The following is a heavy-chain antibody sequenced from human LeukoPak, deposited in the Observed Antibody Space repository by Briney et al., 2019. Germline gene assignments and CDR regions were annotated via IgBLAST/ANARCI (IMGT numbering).Heavy chain of an antibody. D-gene: IGHD1-7*01. Sequence: GGSLRLSCAASGFTFSSYSMNWVRQAPGKGLEWVSYISSSSSTIYYADSVKGRFTISRDNAKNSLYLQMNSLRAEDTAVYYCAKSRQLELLLWGQGTLVTVSS. CDR3: AKSRQLELLL. J-gene: IGHJ4*02. V-gene: IGHV3-48*01. CDR2: ISSSSSTI. CDR1: GFTFSSYS.